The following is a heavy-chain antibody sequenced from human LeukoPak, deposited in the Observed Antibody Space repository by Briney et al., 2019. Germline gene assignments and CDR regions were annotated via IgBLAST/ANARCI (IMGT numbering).Heavy chain of an antibody. Sequence: PGGSLRLSCAASGFTFSNYAMSWVRQAPGKGLEWVSTISGSGVTTYYVDSVKGRFTIFRDNSKNTLYLQMNSLRAEDTAIFYCAKESPHFDYWGQGTLVTVSS. V-gene: IGHV3-23*01. CDR2: ISGSGVTT. J-gene: IGHJ4*02. CDR1: GFTFSNYA. CDR3: AKESPHFDY.